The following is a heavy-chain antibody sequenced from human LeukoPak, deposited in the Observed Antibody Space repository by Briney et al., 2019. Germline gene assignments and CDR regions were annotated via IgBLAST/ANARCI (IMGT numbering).Heavy chain of an antibody. D-gene: IGHD6-13*01. V-gene: IGHV3-74*01. CDR3: AKGQQLIRGGYFDY. J-gene: IGHJ4*02. CDR1: GFTFSTYW. Sequence: GGSLRLSCAASGFTFSTYWMHWVRQAPGKGLVWVSHINLDGSSATYADSVKGRFTISRDNSKKTLYLQMNSLRAEDTAVYFCAKGQQLIRGGYFDYWGQGTLVTVSS. CDR2: INLDGSSA.